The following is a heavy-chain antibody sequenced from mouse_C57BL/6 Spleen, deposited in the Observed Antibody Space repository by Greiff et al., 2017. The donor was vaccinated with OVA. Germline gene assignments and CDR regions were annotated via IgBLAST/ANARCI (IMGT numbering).Heavy chain of an antibody. D-gene: IGHD2-12*01. J-gene: IGHJ2*01. Sequence: VQLQESGAELVRPGASVTLSCKASGYTFTDYEMHWVKQTPVHGLEWIGAIDPETGGTAYNQKFKGKAILTADKSSSTAYMELRSLTSEDSAVYYCTRSGTTEYYFDYWGQGTTLTVSS. CDR1: GYTFTDYE. CDR2: IDPETGGT. CDR3: TRSGTTEYYFDY. V-gene: IGHV1-15*01.